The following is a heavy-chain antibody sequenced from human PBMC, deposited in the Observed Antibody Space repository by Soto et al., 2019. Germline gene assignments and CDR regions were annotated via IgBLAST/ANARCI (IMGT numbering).Heavy chain of an antibody. CDR3: TQDRRIVVGSCLGS. V-gene: IGHV3-23*01. CDR1: GFAFSNYG. D-gene: IGHD2-15*01. Sequence: EVQLLESGGGLVQPGGSLRLSCAASGFAFSNYGMIWVRQAPGKGLEWVSSLSGSGGSTYDADSVKDWFTIPRDNTKNTVSLQMNNLGAEVTAVYYCTQDRRIVVGSCLGSWGQGALVTVSS. CDR2: LSGSGGST. J-gene: IGHJ5*02.